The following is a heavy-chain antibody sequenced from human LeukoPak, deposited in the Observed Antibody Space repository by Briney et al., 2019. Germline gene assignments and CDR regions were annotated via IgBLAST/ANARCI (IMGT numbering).Heavy chain of an antibody. Sequence: GASVKVSCKASGYTFPNFDISWVRQATGQGLEWMGWMNFNSGNTGYAQKFQGRVTMTRNTAISTVYTELSSLKSEDTAIYYCAKVGLGNTAIHIWGQGTMVTVSS. V-gene: IGHV1-8*02. D-gene: IGHD5-18*01. CDR2: MNFNSGNT. J-gene: IGHJ3*02. CDR3: AKVGLGNTAIHI. CDR1: GYTFPNFD.